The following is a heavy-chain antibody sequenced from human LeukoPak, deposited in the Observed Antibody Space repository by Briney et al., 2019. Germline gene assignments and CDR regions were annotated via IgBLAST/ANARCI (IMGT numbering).Heavy chain of an antibody. V-gene: IGHV4-59*01. CDR3: GRGLLNSGLHPFDY. J-gene: IGHJ4*02. CDR2: IYYSGST. CDR1: GGSIRSYY. D-gene: IGHD5-12*01. Sequence: PSETLSLTCSLSGGSIRSYYWSWIRQPPGKGLGWIGYIYYSGSTNYNPSLKSRVTISVDTSKNQFSLKLSSVTAADTAVYYCGRGLLNSGLHPFDYWGQGTLVTVSS.